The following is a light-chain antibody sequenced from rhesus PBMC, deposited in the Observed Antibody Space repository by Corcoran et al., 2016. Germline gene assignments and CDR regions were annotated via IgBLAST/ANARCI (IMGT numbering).Light chain of an antibody. CDR1: QSPMDREDGNTH. J-gene: IGKJ2*01. Sequence: DIVMTQTPLSLLVTPGEPAFISCRSRQSPMDREDGNTHLDWYLQKPGPSPQLLIYEVSHRAAGVLDRVSVSGSETVFTLKISRVEDECVGVYYCMQALEFPYSFGQGTKVEIK. CDR3: MQALEFPYS. CDR2: EVS. V-gene: IGKV2-104*02.